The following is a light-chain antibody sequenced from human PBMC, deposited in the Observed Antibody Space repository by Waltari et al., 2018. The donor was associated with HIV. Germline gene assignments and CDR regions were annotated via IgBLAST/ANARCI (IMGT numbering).Light chain of an antibody. CDR3: QSYDIRLSGLWV. J-gene: IGLJ3*02. Sequence: SVLTQPTSVSGAPGRGVTITCTGTNSHLGAPSDFPLYRQSPGTAPKLVSYGDSIRPSGVPDRFSGSRSGASVSLDITGLRAEDEGDYYCQSYDIRLSGLWVFGGGTKLTVL. V-gene: IGLV1-40*01. CDR2: GDS. CDR1: NSHLGAPSD.